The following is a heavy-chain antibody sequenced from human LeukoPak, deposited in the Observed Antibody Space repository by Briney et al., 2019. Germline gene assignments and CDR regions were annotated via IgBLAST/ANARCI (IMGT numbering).Heavy chain of an antibody. D-gene: IGHD5-18*01. J-gene: IGHJ4*02. CDR3: AKHQRGYSYGYFDY. V-gene: IGHV4-39*01. CDR2: IYYSGST. CDR1: GGSISSSSYS. Sequence: SETLSLTCTVSGGSISSSSYSWGWIRQPPGKGLEWIGSIYYSGSTYYNPSLKSRVTISVDTSKNQFSLKLSSVTAADTAVYYCAKHQRGYSYGYFDYWGQGTLVTVSS.